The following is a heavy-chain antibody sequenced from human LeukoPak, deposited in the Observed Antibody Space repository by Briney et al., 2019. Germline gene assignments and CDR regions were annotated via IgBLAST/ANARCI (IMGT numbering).Heavy chain of an antibody. D-gene: IGHD3-9*01. J-gene: IGHJ5*02. CDR2: IIPLFGTA. CDR1: GGTFSSYA. Sequence: SVKVSCKASGGTFSSYAISWVRQAPGKGLEWMGGIIPLFGTANYAQKFQGRVTITADESTSTAYMELSSLRSEDTAVYYCARVAVLRYFDRLLPGGWFDPWGQGTLVTVSS. CDR3: ARVAVLRYFDRLLPGGWFDP. V-gene: IGHV1-69*13.